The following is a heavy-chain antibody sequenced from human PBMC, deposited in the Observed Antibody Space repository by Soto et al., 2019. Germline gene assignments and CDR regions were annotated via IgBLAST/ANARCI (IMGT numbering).Heavy chain of an antibody. CDR1: GYSFTRYS. Sequence: ASVKVSCKASGYSFTRYSIGWARQAPGQGLEWMGWINAYNGNTNYAQNLQGRLTLTTDTSTTTAYMEVRSLRSDDTAVYYCAREGTCSSTSCPTYFSFGMDVWGQGTTVTVSS. J-gene: IGHJ6*02. V-gene: IGHV1-18*01. CDR2: INAYNGNT. CDR3: AREGTCSSTSCPTYFSFGMDV. D-gene: IGHD2-2*01.